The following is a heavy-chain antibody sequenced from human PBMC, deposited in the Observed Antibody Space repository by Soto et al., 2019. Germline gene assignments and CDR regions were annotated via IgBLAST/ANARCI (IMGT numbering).Heavy chain of an antibody. Sequence: TLSLTCTVSGGSISSGDYYWSWIRQPPGKGLEWIGYIYYSGSTYYNPSHKSRVTISVDTSKNQFSLKLSSVTAADTAVDYGARAGDRITMRFFDSWGQGTLVTVSS. CDR3: ARAGDRITMRFFDS. CDR1: GGSISSGDYY. V-gene: IGHV4-30-4*01. CDR2: IYYSGST. J-gene: IGHJ5*01. D-gene: IGHD3-10*01.